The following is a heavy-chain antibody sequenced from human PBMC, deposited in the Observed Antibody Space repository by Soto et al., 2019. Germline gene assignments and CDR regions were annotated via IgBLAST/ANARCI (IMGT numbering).Heavy chain of an antibody. CDR3: ASIYDSSGYYYGNNWFDP. J-gene: IGHJ5*02. CDR1: GGSISSSSYY. V-gene: IGHV4-39*07. D-gene: IGHD3-22*01. Sequence: SETLSLTCTVSGGSISSSSYYWGWIRQPPGKGLEWIGSIYYSGGTYYNPSLKSRVTISVDTSKNQFSLELSSVTAADTAVYYCASIYDSSGYYYGNNWFDPWGQGTLVTVSS. CDR2: IYYSGGT.